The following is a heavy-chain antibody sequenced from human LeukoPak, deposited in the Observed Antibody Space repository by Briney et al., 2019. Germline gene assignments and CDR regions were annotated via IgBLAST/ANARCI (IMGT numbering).Heavy chain of an antibody. CDR2: INSASATF. CDR1: GFTLSTSS. J-gene: IGHJ4*02. D-gene: IGHD2-2*01. V-gene: IGHV3-48*01. CDR3: ARDVGFVVVPAVFDS. Sequence: PGGSLRLSCVASGFTLSTSSMNWVRQAPGKGLEWISYINSASATFYYADSVKGRFIISRDNAKNLLFLQMNNLRAEDSAMYYCARDVGFVVVPAVFDSWGQGTLVTVSS.